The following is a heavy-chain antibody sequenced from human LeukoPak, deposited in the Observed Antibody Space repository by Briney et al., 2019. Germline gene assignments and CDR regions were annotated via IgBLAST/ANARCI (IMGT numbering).Heavy chain of an antibody. Sequence: SGPTLVKPTQTLTLTCTFSGFSLSTSGVGVGWIRQPPGKALEWLALIYWNDDKRYSPSLKSRLTITKDTSKNQVVLTVTNMDPVDTATYDCAHRVPGVVVADTVFNWFDPWGQGTLVTVSS. CDR1: GFSLSTSGVG. D-gene: IGHD2-15*01. CDR3: AHRVPGVVVADTVFNWFDP. V-gene: IGHV2-5*01. CDR2: IYWNDDK. J-gene: IGHJ5*02.